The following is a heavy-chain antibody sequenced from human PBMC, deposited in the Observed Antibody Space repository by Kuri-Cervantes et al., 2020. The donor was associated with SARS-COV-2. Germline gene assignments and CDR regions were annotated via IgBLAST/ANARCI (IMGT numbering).Heavy chain of an antibody. CDR2: INHSGST. D-gene: IGHD3-10*01. J-gene: IGHJ6*02. CDR1: GGSFSGYY. CDR3: ARTNRGRYYYYGMDV. V-gene: IGHV4-34*01. Sequence: SETLSLTCAVYGGSFSGYYWSWIRQPPGKGLEWIGEINHSGSTNYNPSLRSRVTISVDTSKNQFSLKLSSVTAADTAVYYCARTNRGRYYYYGMDVWGQGTTVTVSS.